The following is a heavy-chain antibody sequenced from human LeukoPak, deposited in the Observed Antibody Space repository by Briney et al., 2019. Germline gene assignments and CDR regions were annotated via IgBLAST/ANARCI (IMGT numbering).Heavy chain of an antibody. V-gene: IGHV3-21*01. D-gene: IGHD3-22*01. Sequence: GGSLRLSCAASGFTFSSYSMNWVRQAPGKGLEWVSSISSSSSYIYYADSVKGRFTISRDNSKNTLYLQMNSLRAEDTAVYYCARDQATTQTDYYDSSGIDAFDIWGQGTMVTVSS. CDR3: ARDQATTQTDYYDSSGIDAFDI. CDR2: ISSSSSYI. J-gene: IGHJ3*02. CDR1: GFTFSSYS.